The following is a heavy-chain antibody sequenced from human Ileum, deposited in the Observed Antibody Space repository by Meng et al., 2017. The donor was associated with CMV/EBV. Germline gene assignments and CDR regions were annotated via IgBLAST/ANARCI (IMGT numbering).Heavy chain of an antibody. CDR2: IRLSCGDT. D-gene: IGHD1-1*01. V-gene: IGHV1-2*02. CDR1: GDIFTGYY. CDR3: ARANCVYDY. J-gene: IGHJ4*02. Sequence: QVQLVRFGTAMKTPGAYVKVSCKASGDIFTGYYMHWCRQAPGQGLEWMGRIRLSCGDTHYAQKFQGRVTMTRDMSIITAYMDLRSLMSDDTAVYYCARANCVYDYWGQGPLVTVSS.